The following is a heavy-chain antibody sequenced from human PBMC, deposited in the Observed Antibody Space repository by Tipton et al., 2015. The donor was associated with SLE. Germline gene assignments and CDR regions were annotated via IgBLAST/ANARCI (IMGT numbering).Heavy chain of an antibody. J-gene: IGHJ4*02. CDR1: GGSFSGYY. V-gene: IGHV4-34*01. CDR3: ARVFNYYYDSSGYYSYFDY. CDR2: INHSGST. Sequence: TLSLTCAVYGGSFSGYYWSWIRQPPGKGLEWIGEINHSGSTNYNPSLKSRVTISVDTSKNQFSLKLSSVTAADTAVYYCARVFNYYYDSSGYYSYFDYWGQGTLVTVSS. D-gene: IGHD3-22*01.